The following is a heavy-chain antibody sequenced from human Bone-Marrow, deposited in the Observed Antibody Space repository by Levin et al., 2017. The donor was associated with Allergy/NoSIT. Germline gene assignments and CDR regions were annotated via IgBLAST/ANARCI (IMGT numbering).Heavy chain of an antibody. CDR1: GGSISSGGYY. J-gene: IGHJ6*02. V-gene: IGHV4-31*03. CDR2: IYYSGST. Sequence: PSETLSLTCTVSGGSISSGGYYWSWIRQHPGKGLEWIGYIYYSGSTYYNPSLKSRVTISVDTSKNQFSLKLSSVTAADTAVYYCARDLGLPGDYGSMVGYGMDVWGQGTTVTVSS. D-gene: IGHD4-23*01. CDR3: ARDLGLPGDYGSMVGYGMDV.